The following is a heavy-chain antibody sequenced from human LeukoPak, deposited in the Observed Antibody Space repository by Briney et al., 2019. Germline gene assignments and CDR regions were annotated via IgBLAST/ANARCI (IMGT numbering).Heavy chain of an antibody. CDR2: ISYDGNNK. J-gene: IGHJ4*01. CDR3: AKDYGDYNFDY. D-gene: IGHD4-17*01. Sequence: GGSLRLSCSASGFTFNRYAMHWVRQAPGKGLEWVAVISYDGNNKYYADSVKGRFTISRDNSKNTLYLQMNGLRVEDTAVYYCAKDYGDYNFDYWGHGSLVAVSS. CDR1: GFTFNRYA. V-gene: IGHV3-30*04.